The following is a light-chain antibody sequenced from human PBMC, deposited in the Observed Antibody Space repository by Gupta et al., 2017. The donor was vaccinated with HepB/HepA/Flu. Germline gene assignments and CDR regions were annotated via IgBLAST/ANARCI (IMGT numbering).Light chain of an antibody. Sequence: IVLTQSPGTLSLSPGVRATLSCRASQRLSSSDLAWYQQKPGQAPKLLIYAASNMANGIPDRFGGSGSGTDFTLTISRLEPEDFAVHYCHQYGTSPRTFGQGTKVEIK. CDR2: AAS. V-gene: IGKV3-20*01. CDR3: HQYGTSPRT. CDR1: QRLSSSD. J-gene: IGKJ1*01.